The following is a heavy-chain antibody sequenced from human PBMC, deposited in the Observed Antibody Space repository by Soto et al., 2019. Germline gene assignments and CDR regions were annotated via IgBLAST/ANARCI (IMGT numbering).Heavy chain of an antibody. D-gene: IGHD3-22*01. J-gene: IGHJ4*02. V-gene: IGHV4-39*02. CDR2: IYYSGST. CDR1: GGSISSSSYY. Sequence: SETLSLTCTVSGGSISSSSYYWGWIRQPPGKGLEWIGSIYYSGSTYYNPSLKSRVTISVDTSKNQFSLKLSSVTAADTAVYYCAKDGFSSGYCPFDYWGQGTLVTSPQ. CDR3: AKDGFSSGYCPFDY.